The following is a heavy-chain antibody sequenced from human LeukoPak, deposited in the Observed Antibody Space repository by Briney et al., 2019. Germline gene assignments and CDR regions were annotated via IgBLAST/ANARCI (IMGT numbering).Heavy chain of an antibody. CDR1: GFTFSSYS. V-gene: IGHV3-21*01. CDR3: ARDPSPNIVVVPAAFSFDY. D-gene: IGHD2-2*01. J-gene: IGHJ4*02. CDR2: ISSSSSYI. Sequence: GGSLRLPCAASGFTFSSYSMNWVRQAPGKGLEWVSSISSSSSYIYYADSVKGRFTISRDNAKNSLYLQMNSLRAEDTAVYYCARDPSPNIVVVPAAFSFDYWGQGTLVTVSS.